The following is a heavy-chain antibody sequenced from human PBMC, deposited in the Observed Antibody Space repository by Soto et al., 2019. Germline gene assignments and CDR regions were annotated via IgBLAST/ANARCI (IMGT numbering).Heavy chain of an antibody. V-gene: IGHV3-23*01. D-gene: IGHD6-13*01. Sequence: EVQLLDSGGGLVQPGGSLRLSCAASGFTFSSYAMNWVRQAPGKGLEWVSVISGSGGSTYYADSVKGRFTISRDNSKHTLYLQMTSLRAEDTAVYYCARRGPGTYFDYWGQGTLVTVSS. CDR1: GFTFSSYA. CDR3: ARRGPGTYFDY. CDR2: ISGSGGST. J-gene: IGHJ4*02.